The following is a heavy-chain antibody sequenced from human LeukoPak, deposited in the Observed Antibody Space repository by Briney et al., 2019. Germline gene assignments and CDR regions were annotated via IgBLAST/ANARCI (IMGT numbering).Heavy chain of an antibody. CDR1: GRSLNGSC. CDR2: IDHSGST. J-gene: IGHJ3*01. V-gene: IGHV4-34*01. CDR3: ARQETVMLQGRFAFDL. Sequence: SETLSLTCAGFGRSLNGSCLTWIRQLPGKGLEWIGEIDHSGSTNYNPSLKSRVTISVDPSKNQFSLKLNSVTAADTAVYYCARQETVMLQGRFAFDLWGQGTTVTVSS. D-gene: IGHD3-16*01.